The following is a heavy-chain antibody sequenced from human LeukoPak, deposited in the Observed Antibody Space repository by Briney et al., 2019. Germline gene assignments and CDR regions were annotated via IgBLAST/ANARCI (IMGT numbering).Heavy chain of an antibody. CDR1: GFIFDNYD. Sequence: HPGGPLRLSCVASGFIFDNYDMSWVRHAPREGLQWGSYIIVCGGSTYYTHSVKGRFTISRDNSKSTLYLQLDGLRAEDTAVYFCAKGGSGNFPGRGHFDYWGQGTLVTVSS. D-gene: IGHD1-26*01. V-gene: IGHV3-23*01. CDR2: IIVCGGST. CDR3: AKGGSGNFPGRGHFDY. J-gene: IGHJ4*02.